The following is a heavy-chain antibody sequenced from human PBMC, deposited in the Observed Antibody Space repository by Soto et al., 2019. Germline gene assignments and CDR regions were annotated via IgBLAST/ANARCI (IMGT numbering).Heavy chain of an antibody. CDR1: GGSISSGDYY. Sequence: SETLSLTCTVSGGSISSGDYYWSWIRQPPGKGLEWIGYIYYSGSTYYNPSLKSRVTISVDTSKNQLSLKLSSVTAADTAVYYCARVRVSSSCGWFDPWGQGTLVTVSS. CDR3: ARVRVSSSCGWFDP. CDR2: IYYSGST. J-gene: IGHJ5*02. V-gene: IGHV4-30-4*08. D-gene: IGHD6-13*01.